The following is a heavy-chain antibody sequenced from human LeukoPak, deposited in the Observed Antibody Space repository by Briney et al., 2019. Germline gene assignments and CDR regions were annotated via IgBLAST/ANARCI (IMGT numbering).Heavy chain of an antibody. Sequence: PSETLSLTCTVSGGSISSSSYYWGWIRQPPGKGLEWIGSIYYSGSTYYNPSLKSRVTISVDTSKNQFSLKLSSVTAADTAVYYCARSYDPRGLVDYWGQGTLVTVSS. CDR3: ARSYDPRGLVDY. CDR1: GGSISSSSYY. V-gene: IGHV4-39*01. CDR2: IYYSGST. D-gene: IGHD3-3*01. J-gene: IGHJ4*02.